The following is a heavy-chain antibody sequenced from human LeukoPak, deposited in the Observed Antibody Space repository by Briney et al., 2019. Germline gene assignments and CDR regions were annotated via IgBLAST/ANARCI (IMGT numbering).Heavy chain of an antibody. CDR1: GGSLSSSSYY. D-gene: IGHD3-10*01. CDR2: IYYRGST. CDR3: ARVRRYYYYGSDSGYYYYMDV. Sequence: PSETLSLTCTVSGGSLSSSSYYWDWLRQPPGRGLEGLGSIYYRGSTYYNPSLKSRVTISVDTSKNQFSLRLSSVTAADTAVYYCARVRRYYYYGSDSGYYYYMDVWGKGTTVTVSS. J-gene: IGHJ6*03. V-gene: IGHV4-39*07.